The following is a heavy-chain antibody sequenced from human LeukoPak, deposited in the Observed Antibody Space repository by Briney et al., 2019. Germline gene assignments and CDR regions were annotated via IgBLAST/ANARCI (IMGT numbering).Heavy chain of an antibody. Sequence: PGGSLRLSCAASGFTFSSYAMSWVRQAPGKGLEWVSAISGSGGSTYYADPVKGRFTISRDNSKNTLYLQMNSLRAEDTAVYYCARDPHYYDSSGYRIATFDIWGQGTMVTVSS. V-gene: IGHV3-23*01. CDR3: ARDPHYYDSSGYRIATFDI. D-gene: IGHD3-22*01. CDR1: GFTFSSYA. J-gene: IGHJ3*02. CDR2: ISGSGGST.